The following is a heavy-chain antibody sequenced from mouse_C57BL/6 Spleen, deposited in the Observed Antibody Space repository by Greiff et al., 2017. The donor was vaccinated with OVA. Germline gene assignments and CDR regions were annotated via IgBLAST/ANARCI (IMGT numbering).Heavy chain of an antibody. Sequence: VHLVESGPELVKPGASVKISCKASGYAFSSSWMNWVKQRPGKGLEWIGRIYPGDGDTNYNGKFKGKATLTADKSSSTAYMQLSSLTSEDSAVYFCARGWEEGYFDYWGQGTTLTVSS. CDR3: ARGWEEGYFDY. D-gene: IGHD4-1*01. V-gene: IGHV1-82*01. CDR1: GYAFSSSW. CDR2: IYPGDGDT. J-gene: IGHJ2*01.